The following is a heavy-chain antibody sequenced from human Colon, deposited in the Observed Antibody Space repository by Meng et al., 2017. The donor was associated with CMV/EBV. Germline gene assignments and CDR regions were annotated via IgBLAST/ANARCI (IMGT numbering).Heavy chain of an antibody. CDR3: VRRSYSGQDDY. CDR1: GFSFSTVKAG. CDR2: IYWDDDT. J-gene: IGHJ4*02. Sequence: QTTLKDPRPTLLTPTQPLTWSCTFSGFSFSTVKAGVGWIRHPPGKALEWLGFIYWDDDTRYSPSLKTRLTITRDTSKNQVILTMTNMDPADTATYYCVRRSYSGQDDYWGQGALVTVSS. D-gene: IGHD5-12*01. V-gene: IGHV2-5*02.